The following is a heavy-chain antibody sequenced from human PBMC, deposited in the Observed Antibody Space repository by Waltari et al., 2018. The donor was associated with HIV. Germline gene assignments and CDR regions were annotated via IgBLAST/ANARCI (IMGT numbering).Heavy chain of an antibody. V-gene: IGHV3-53*01. Sequence: EVQLVESGGGLIQPGGSLRLSCAASEFTVSDDYMTWVRQAPGKGLEWVSLIDAGGDTTYADSVRGRFTISRDSSKNTLYLQMNSLRAEDTAVYYCALGCGGTWCFGSWGQGTLLTVSS. CDR2: IDAGGDT. CDR1: EFTVSDDY. J-gene: IGHJ5*01. CDR3: ALGCGGTWCFGS. D-gene: IGHD2-8*02.